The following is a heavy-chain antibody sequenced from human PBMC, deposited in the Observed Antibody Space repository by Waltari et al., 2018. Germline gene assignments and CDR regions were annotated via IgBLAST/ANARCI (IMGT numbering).Heavy chain of an antibody. J-gene: IGHJ6*02. CDR3: AKTSKYYYYYGMDV. Sequence: QVQLVQSGAEVKKPGASVKVSCKVSGYTLTELSMHWVRQAPGKGLEGMGGLVTEDGETSYAQKVQGRVTMTEDTSTDTAYRELSSLRSEDTAVYYCAKTSKYYYYYGMDVWGQGTTVTVSS. V-gene: IGHV1-24*01. CDR2: LVTEDGET. CDR1: GYTLTELS.